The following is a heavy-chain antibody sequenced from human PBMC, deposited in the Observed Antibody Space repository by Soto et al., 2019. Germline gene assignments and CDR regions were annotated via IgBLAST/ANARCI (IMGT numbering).Heavy chain of an antibody. Sequence: EVQLEESGGGLVQPGGSLRLSCVGSGFSFSSFFMGWVRQAPGKGLEWVADMNPDGSDKGYVDSAKGRFTISRDIARNSLYLQMNSLRVEDMAMYYCSRGWSGAYDTWGRGTVVTVSS. CDR2: MNPDGSDK. J-gene: IGHJ3*02. V-gene: IGHV3-7*01. D-gene: IGHD3-10*02. CDR3: SRGWSGAYDT. CDR1: GFSFSSFF.